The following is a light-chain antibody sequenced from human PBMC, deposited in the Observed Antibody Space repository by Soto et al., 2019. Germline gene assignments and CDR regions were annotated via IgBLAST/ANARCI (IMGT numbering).Light chain of an antibody. CDR1: SSDVGGYNY. V-gene: IGLV2-14*01. Sequence: QSVLTQPASVCGSPGQSITISCTGTSSDVGGYNYVSWYQQHPGKAPKFMIYDVSNRPSGVSNRFSGSKSGNTASLTISGLQAEDEADYYCSSYTTSNTRQIVFGTGTRSPS. J-gene: IGLJ1*01. CDR3: SSYTTSNTRQIV. CDR2: DVS.